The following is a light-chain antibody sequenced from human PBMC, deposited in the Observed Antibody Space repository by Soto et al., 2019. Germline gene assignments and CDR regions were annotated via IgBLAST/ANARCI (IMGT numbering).Light chain of an antibody. CDR1: SSNIGGNS. CDR2: DDD. J-gene: IGLJ1*01. V-gene: IGLV1-51*01. CDR3: GPWDRRMCAYV. Sequence: QSVRTQPPSVSAAPGQRVTISCSGSSSNIGGNSVSWYQQLPGTAPKLLIYDDDKRPSGIPDRFSGSKSGTSATLGITGFQTGYDAEHYCGPWDRRMCAYVFGTGTKGT.